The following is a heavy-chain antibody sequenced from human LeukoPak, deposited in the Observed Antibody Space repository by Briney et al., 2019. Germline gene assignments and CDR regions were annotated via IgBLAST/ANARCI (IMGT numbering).Heavy chain of an antibody. D-gene: IGHD2-15*01. J-gene: IGHJ4*02. CDR1: GFIFTSYD. Sequence: PGGSLRLSCAASGFIFTSYDMSWVRQAPGRGLEWVSTISASGGTTYYADSVKGRFAISRDNSKNTLSLQMNSLRAEDTAVYYCAKGGYCSGGSCYPRLRQAFFDYWGQGTLVTVSS. CDR3: AKGGYCSGGSCYPRLRQAFFDY. CDR2: ISASGGTT. V-gene: IGHV3-23*01.